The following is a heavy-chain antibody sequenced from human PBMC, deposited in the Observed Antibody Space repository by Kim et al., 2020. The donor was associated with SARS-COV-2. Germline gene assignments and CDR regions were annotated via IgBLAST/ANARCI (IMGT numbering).Heavy chain of an antibody. D-gene: IGHD3-3*01. V-gene: IGHV3-53*04. CDR2: LNSDGSA. CDR3: ARADDFSDV. Sequence: GGSLRLSCVTSGVTVRKKNIYWVRQAPGKGLEWVSVLNSDGSAYYGDSVKGRFTVSRHTSVNTVFLQMNSLRREDTGIYYCARADDFSDVWGKGTTVTVSS. CDR1: GVTVRKKN. J-gene: IGHJ6*04.